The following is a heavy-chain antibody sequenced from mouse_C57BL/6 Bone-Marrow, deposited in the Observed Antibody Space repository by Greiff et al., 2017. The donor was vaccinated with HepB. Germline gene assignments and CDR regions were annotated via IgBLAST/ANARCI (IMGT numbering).Heavy chain of an antibody. V-gene: IGHV1-80*01. J-gene: IGHJ4*01. Sequence: VQLQQSGAELVKPGASVKISCKASGYAFSSYWMNWVKQRPGKGLEWIGQIYPGDGDTNYNGKFKGKATLTADKSSSTAYMQLSSLTSEDSAVYFCARKRLGYGNYDYAVDYWGQGTSVTVSS. D-gene: IGHD2-1*01. CDR2: IYPGDGDT. CDR1: GYAFSSYW. CDR3: ARKRLGYGNYDYAVDY.